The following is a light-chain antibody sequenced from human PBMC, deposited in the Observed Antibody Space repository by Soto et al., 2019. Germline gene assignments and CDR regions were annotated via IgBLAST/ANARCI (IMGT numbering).Light chain of an antibody. CDR2: SNN. J-gene: IGLJ3*02. Sequence: QAVVTQPPSASGTPGQRVTISCSGSSSNVGSNTVNWYQQLPGTAPKLLIYSNNQRPSGVPDRFSGSKSGTSASLAISGLQSEDEADYYCASWDDSLNGSNWVFGGGTKVTVL. CDR1: SSNVGSNT. V-gene: IGLV1-44*01. CDR3: ASWDDSLNGSNWV.